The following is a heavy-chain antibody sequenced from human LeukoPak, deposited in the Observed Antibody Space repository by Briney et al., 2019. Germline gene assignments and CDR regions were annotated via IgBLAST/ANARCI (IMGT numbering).Heavy chain of an antibody. J-gene: IGHJ4*02. V-gene: IGHV3-30*04. D-gene: IGHD6-13*01. CDR2: ISYDGSNK. Sequence: GGSLRLSCAASGFTFSSYAMHWVRQAPGKGLEWVAVISYDGSNKYYADSVKGRFTISRDNSKNTLYLQMNSLRAEDTAVYYCANSYSSSWYVWDYWGQGTLVTVSS. CDR1: GFTFSSYA. CDR3: ANSYSSSWYVWDY.